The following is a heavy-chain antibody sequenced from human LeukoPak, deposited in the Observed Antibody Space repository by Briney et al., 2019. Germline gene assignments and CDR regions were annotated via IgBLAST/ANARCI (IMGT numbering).Heavy chain of an antibody. V-gene: IGHV3-7*01. Sequence: PGGSLRLSCAASGFTFSDYWMSWVRQAPGKGLEWVANINSDGSEKYYVDSVKGRFTMSRDNAKNSLFLQMLSLRAEDTAVYYCVKFQAYSFDPWGQGTLVTVSA. D-gene: IGHD2-15*01. CDR3: VKFQAYSFDP. J-gene: IGHJ5*02. CDR1: GFTFSDYW. CDR2: INSDGSEK.